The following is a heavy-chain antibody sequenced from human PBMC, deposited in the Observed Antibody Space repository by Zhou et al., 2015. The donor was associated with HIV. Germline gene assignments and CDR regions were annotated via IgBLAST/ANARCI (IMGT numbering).Heavy chain of an antibody. V-gene: IGHV1-18*04. J-gene: IGHJ4*02. Sequence: QVQLVQSGPEVKKTGASVKVACKASGYFFSTSSISWVRQAPGQGLEWMGWISGYNGNTKYAKKFQDRVTMTTDTSTDTAYLEVRSLRSDDTAVYYCARELRFPFTSSTAVVHFDSWGQGTLVTVSS. D-gene: IGHD6-19*01. CDR2: ISGYNGNT. CDR3: ARELRFPFTSSTAVVHFDS. CDR1: GYFFSTSS.